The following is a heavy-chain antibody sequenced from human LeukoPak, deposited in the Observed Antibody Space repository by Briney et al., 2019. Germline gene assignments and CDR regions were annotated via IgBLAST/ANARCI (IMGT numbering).Heavy chain of an antibody. D-gene: IGHD4-23*01. CDR2: IIPIFGTA. CDR3: ASRGGYGGNSEVFDY. J-gene: IGHJ4*02. V-gene: IGHV1-69*05. Sequence: GSSVKVSCKASGGTFSSYAISWVRQAPGQGLEWMGRIIPIFGTANYAQKFQGRVTITTDESTSTAYMELSSLRSEDTAAYYCASRGGYGGNSEVFDYWGQGTLVTVSS. CDR1: GGTFSSYA.